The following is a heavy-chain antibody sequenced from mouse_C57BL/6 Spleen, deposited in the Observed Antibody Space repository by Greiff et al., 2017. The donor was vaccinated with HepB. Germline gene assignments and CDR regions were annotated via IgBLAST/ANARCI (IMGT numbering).Heavy chain of an antibody. CDR2: INPSNGGT. J-gene: IGHJ4*01. D-gene: IGHD2-3*01. CDR1: GYTFTSYW. CDR3: ARCDGYLYAMDY. V-gene: IGHV1-53*01. Sequence: QVRLQQPGTELVKPGASVKLSCKASGYTFTSYWMHWVKQRPGQGLEWIGNINPSNGGTNYNEKFKSKATLTVDKSSSTAYMQLSSLTSEDSAVYYCARCDGYLYAMDYWGQGTSVTVSS.